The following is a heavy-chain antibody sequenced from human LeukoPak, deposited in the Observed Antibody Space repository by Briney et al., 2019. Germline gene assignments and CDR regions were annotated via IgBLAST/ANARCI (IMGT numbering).Heavy chain of an antibody. J-gene: IGHJ4*02. CDR3: AKVFYGDYYFES. V-gene: IGHV3-9*01. CDR2: ISWNSGSI. Sequence: GGSLRLSCAASGFTFDDYAMHWVRQAPGKGLEWVSGISWNSGSIGYADAVKGRFTISRDNAKNPLYLQMNSLRAEDTALYYCAKVFYGDYYFESWGQGTLVTVSS. D-gene: IGHD4-17*01. CDR1: GFTFDDYA.